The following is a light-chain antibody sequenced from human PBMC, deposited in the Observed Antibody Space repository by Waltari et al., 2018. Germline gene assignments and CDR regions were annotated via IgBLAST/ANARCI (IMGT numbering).Light chain of an antibody. CDR1: QVVTNY. CDR2: DTS. Sequence: EIVLTQSPAILSLSPGERASLSCRASQVVTNYLAWYQQKPGHAPRLLIYDTSNRATGITARFSGSGFGTDFTLTISSLEPEDFAVYYCQQRRDWPLTFGGGTKVEIK. J-gene: IGKJ4*01. V-gene: IGKV3-11*01. CDR3: QQRRDWPLT.